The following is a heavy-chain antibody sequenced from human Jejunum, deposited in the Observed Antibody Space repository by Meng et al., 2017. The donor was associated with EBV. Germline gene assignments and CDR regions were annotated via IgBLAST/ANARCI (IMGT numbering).Heavy chain of an antibody. J-gene: IGHJ4*02. V-gene: IGHV7-4-1*02. CDR1: GYIFTTYS. CDR3: ARDRRVGSYDY. D-gene: IGHD1-26*01. Sequence: QVQLVQSGSELREPXASVKASCKASGYIFTTYSMNWVRQAPGQGLEWMGYISYNTGNPSYAQGFTGRFVFSWDTSVNTAYLQISSLRAEDTAVYYCARDRRVGSYDYWGQGTLVTVSS. CDR2: ISYNTGNP.